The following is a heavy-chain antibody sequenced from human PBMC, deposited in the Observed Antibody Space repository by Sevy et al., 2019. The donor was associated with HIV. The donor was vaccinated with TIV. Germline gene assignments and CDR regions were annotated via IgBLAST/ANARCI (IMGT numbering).Heavy chain of an antibody. Sequence: GGSLRLSCAASGFTFSDYYMSRIRQAPGKGLEWVSYISSSGSTIYYADSVKGRFTISRDNAKNSLYLQMNSLRAEDTAVYYCARAQYYYDSSGYPDSWGQGTLVTVSS. J-gene: IGHJ4*02. CDR1: GFTFSDYY. CDR3: ARAQYYYDSSGYPDS. CDR2: ISSSGSTI. V-gene: IGHV3-11*01. D-gene: IGHD3-22*01.